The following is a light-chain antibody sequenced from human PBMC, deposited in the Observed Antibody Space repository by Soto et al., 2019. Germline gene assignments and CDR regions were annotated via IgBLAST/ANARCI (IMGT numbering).Light chain of an antibody. CDR1: QSVGSY. J-gene: IGKJ3*01. CDR2: DAS. CDR3: QQRSNWPPFT. V-gene: IGKV3-11*01. Sequence: EIVLTQSPATLSLSPGERATLSCRASQSVGSYLAWYQQKPGQAPRLLIYDASNRATGIPARFSGSGSGTDFTLTISSLEPEDFAVYYCQQRSNWPPFTFDPGTKVDIK.